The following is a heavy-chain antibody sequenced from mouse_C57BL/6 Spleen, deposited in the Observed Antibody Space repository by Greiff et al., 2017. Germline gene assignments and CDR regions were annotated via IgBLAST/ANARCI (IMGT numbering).Heavy chain of an antibody. CDR3: ARWRDGISPYYAMDY. D-gene: IGHD1-1*01. Sequence: QVQLQQSGAELVRPGTSVKVSCKASGYAFTNYLIEWVKQRPGQGLEWIGVINPGSGGTNYNEKFKGKANMTADKSSRTAYMQLSSLTSEDSAVYFCARWRDGISPYYAMDYWGQGTSVTVSS. CDR1: GYAFTNYL. V-gene: IGHV1-54*01. CDR2: INPGSGGT. J-gene: IGHJ4*01.